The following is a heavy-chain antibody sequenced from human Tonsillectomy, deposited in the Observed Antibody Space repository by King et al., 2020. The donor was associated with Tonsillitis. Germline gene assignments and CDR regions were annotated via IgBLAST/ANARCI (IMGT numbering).Heavy chain of an antibody. CDR2: IKQDGSEK. Sequence: VQLVESGGGLVQPGGSLRLSCAASGFTFSTYWMSWVRQAPGKGLEWVANIKQDGSEKYYVDSVQGRFTISRDNAKNSLYLQMKSLRAEDTAVYYCARGQSGYTYAFQAGFDYWGQGTLVTVSS. V-gene: IGHV3-7*03. D-gene: IGHD5-18*01. CDR1: GFTFSTYW. CDR3: ARGQSGYTYAFQAGFDY. J-gene: IGHJ4*02.